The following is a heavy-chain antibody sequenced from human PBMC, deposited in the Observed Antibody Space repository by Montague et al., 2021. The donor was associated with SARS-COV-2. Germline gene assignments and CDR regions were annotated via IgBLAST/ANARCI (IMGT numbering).Heavy chain of an antibody. D-gene: IGHD5-12*01. CDR2: IRSKAYGGTT. J-gene: IGHJ4*02. V-gene: IGHV3-49*03. CDR3: TRGLDYNLAFDY. Sequence: SLRLSCAASGFTFGDYAMSWFRQAPGKGLEWVSFIRSKAYGGTTEYAXXGKGRFTISRDDSKSIAYLQMNSLKTEDTAVYYCTRGLDYNLAFDYWGQGTLVTVSS. CDR1: GFTFGDYA.